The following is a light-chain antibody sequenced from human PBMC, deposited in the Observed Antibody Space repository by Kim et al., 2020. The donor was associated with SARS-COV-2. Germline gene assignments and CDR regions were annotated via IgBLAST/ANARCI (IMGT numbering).Light chain of an antibody. V-gene: IGKV3-15*01. CDR2: GAS. Sequence: VSPTEGATRAGRASKSVSSNLAWYQQKPGQAPRLLIYGASTRATGIPARFSGSGSGTEFTLTISSLQSEDFAVYYCQQYNNWPLYTFGQGTKLEI. J-gene: IGKJ2*01. CDR1: KSVSSN. CDR3: QQYNNWPLYT.